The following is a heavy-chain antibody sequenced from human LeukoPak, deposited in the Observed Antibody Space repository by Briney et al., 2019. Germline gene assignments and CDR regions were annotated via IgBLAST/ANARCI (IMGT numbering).Heavy chain of an antibody. Sequence: SETLSLTCTVSGGSISSYYWSWIRQPAGKGLEWIGRIYTSGSTNYNPSLKSRVTMSVDTSKNQFSLKLSSVTAADTAVYYCARLRAPREQWLIDYWGQGNLVTVSS. V-gene: IGHV4-4*07. CDR1: GGSISSYY. J-gene: IGHJ4*02. D-gene: IGHD6-19*01. CDR2: IYTSGST. CDR3: ARLRAPREQWLIDY.